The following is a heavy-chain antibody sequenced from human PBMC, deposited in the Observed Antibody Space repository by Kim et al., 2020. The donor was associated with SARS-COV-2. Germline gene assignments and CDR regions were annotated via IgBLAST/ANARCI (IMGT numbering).Heavy chain of an antibody. V-gene: IGHV6-1*01. CDR1: GDSVSSNSAA. Sequence: SQTLSLTCAISGDSVSSNSAAWNWIRKSPSRGLEWLGRTYYRSKWYNDYAVSVKSRVTINPDTSKNQFSLQLNSVTPEDTAVYYCARAQITMVRGVSRVFDYWGQGTLVTVSS. D-gene: IGHD3-10*01. CDR2: TYYRSKWYN. CDR3: ARAQITMVRGVSRVFDY. J-gene: IGHJ4*02.